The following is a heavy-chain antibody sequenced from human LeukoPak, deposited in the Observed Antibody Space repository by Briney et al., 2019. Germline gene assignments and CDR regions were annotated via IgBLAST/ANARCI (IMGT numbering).Heavy chain of an antibody. Sequence: GGSLRLSCAASGFTFDDYAMHWVRQAPGKGLEWVSGTWNSGSIDYADSVKGRFTISRDNAKNSLYLQMNSLRAEDMALYYCAKDFREYDSSVFDYWGQGTLVTVSS. CDR1: GFTFDDYA. D-gene: IGHD3-22*01. J-gene: IGHJ4*02. CDR3: AKDFREYDSSVFDY. V-gene: IGHV3-9*03. CDR2: TWNSGSI.